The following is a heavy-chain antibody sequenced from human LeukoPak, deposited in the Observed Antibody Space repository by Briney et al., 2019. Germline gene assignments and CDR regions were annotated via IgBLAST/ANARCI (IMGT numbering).Heavy chain of an antibody. CDR2: IYHSGST. Sequence: SETLSLTCPVSGYSLSSGYYWGWIRQPPGKGPEWIGRIYHSGSTYYNPSLKSRVTISVDTSKNQFSLELSSVTAADTAVYYCARDSRGYVPNFDYWGQGTLVTVSS. V-gene: IGHV4-38-2*02. CDR3: ARDSRGYVPNFDY. CDR1: GYSLSSGYY. J-gene: IGHJ4*02. D-gene: IGHD5-12*01.